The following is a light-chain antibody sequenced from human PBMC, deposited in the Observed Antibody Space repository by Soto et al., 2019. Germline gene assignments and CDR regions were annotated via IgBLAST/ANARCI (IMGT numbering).Light chain of an antibody. Sequence: EIVLTQSPATLCLSPGERATLSCRASQSVSRNLAWYQQKPGQAPRLLIYDASNRATGIPARFSGSGSGTDFTLTISSLEPEDFAVYYCQQYGYSPITFGQGTRLE. V-gene: IGKV3-11*01. J-gene: IGKJ5*01. CDR3: QQYGYSPIT. CDR1: QSVSRN. CDR2: DAS.